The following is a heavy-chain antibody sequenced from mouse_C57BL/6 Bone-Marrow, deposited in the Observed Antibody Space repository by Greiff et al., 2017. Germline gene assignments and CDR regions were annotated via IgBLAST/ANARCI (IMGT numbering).Heavy chain of an antibody. Sequence: QVQLKQSGAELVRPGTSVKMSCKASGYTFTNYWIGWAKQRPGHGLEWIGDIYPGGGYTNYNEKFKGKATMTADTSSSTAYMQFSSLTSEDSAIYYCARGRITTVVDWYFDVWGTGTTVTVSS. CDR1: GYTFTNYW. J-gene: IGHJ1*03. CDR3: ARGRITTVVDWYFDV. CDR2: IYPGGGYT. V-gene: IGHV1-63*01. D-gene: IGHD1-1*01.